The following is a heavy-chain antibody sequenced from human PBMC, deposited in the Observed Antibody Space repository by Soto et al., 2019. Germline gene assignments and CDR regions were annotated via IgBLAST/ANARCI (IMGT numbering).Heavy chain of an antibody. CDR3: AREFCSSTSCYEGHYGMDV. V-gene: IGHV4-31*03. Sequence: SETLSLTCTVSGGSISSGGYYWSWIRQHPGKGLEWIGYIYYSGSTYYNPSLKSRVTISVDTSKNQFSLKLSSVTAADTAVYYCAREFCSSTSCYEGHYGMDVWGQGPPVTVSS. CDR1: GGSISSGGYY. J-gene: IGHJ6*02. D-gene: IGHD2-2*01. CDR2: IYYSGST.